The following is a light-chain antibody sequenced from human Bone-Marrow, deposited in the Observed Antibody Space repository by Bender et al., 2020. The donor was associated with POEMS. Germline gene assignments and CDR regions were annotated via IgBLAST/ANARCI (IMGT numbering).Light chain of an antibody. CDR2: DVT. Sequence: QSALTQPMSVSGSPGQSLTISCNGTRRDIGNYNLLSWYQQHAGKVPKLIIFDVTKRPAGVSARFSGSKSGNTASLTISGLQPEDDGYYYCSSYAAGSLLVFGGGTKLTVL. CDR1: RRDIGNYNL. J-gene: IGLJ3*02. V-gene: IGLV2-23*02. CDR3: SSYAAGSLLV.